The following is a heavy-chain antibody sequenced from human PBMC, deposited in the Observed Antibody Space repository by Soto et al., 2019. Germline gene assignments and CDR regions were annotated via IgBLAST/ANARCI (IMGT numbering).Heavy chain of an antibody. J-gene: IGHJ6*02. CDR3: AKEGTAGTPNSYYYYYGMDV. CDR1: GFTFDDYT. D-gene: IGHD6-13*01. V-gene: IGHV3-43*01. Sequence: GGSLRLSCAASGFTFDDYTMHWVRQAPGKGLEWVSLISWDGGSTYYADSVKGRFTISRDNSKNSLYLQMNSLRTEDTALYYCAKEGTAGTPNSYYYYYGMDVWGQGTTVTVSS. CDR2: ISWDGGST.